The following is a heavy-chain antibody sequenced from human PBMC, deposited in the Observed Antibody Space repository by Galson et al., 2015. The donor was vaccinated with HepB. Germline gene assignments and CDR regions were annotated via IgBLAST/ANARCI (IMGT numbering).Heavy chain of an antibody. J-gene: IGHJ3*02. D-gene: IGHD3-22*01. V-gene: IGHV1-46*03. CDR3: ARETYYYDSSGYYSPGDAFDI. Sequence: SVKVSCKASGYTFTSYYMHWVRQAPGQGLEWMGIINPSGGSTSYAQKFQGRVTMTRDTSTSTVYMELSSLRSEDTAVYYCARETYYYDSSGYYSPGDAFDIWGQGTMVTVSS. CDR2: INPSGGST. CDR1: GYTFTSYY.